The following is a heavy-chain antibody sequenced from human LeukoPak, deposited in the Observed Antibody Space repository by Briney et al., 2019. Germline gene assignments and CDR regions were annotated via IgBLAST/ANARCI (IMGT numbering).Heavy chain of an antibody. D-gene: IGHD6-19*01. J-gene: IGHJ6*02. Sequence: PSETLSLTCTVSAGSISRYYWNWIRQPPGKGLEWIGYIYYNGSTNYNPSLKGRVTISLDTSKNQFSLQLKSVNAADTAVYYCARASYSSGWSAPYGMDVWGQGTTVTVSS. CDR3: ARASYSSGWSAPYGMDV. V-gene: IGHV4-59*01. CDR2: IYYNGST. CDR1: AGSISRYY.